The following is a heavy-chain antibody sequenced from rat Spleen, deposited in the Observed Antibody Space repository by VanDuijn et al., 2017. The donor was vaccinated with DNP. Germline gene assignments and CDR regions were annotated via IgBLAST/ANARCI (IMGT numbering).Heavy chain of an antibody. D-gene: IGHD1-7*01. V-gene: IGHV3-1*01. J-gene: IGHJ2*01. CDR3: ARWTRYFDY. CDR2: ISYSGST. CDR1: GYSITSNY. Sequence: EVQLQESGSGLVKPSQSLSLTCSVTGYSITSNYWGWIQKFPGNKMEYIGHISYSGSTNYNPSLKRRISITRDTSKNHFFLHLNSVTTEDTATYYCARWTRYFDYWGQGVMVSVSS.